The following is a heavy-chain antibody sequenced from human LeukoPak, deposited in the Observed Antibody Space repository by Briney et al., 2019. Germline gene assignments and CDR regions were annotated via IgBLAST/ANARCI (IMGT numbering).Heavy chain of an antibody. CDR2: IYYSGST. D-gene: IGHD3-3*01. Sequence: SETLSLTCTVSGGSVSSYYWSWIRQPPGKGLEWIGYIYYSGSTNYNPSLKSRVTISVDTSKNQFSLKLSSVTAADTAVYYCARVRGVDFWSGSIARYFDYWGQVTLVTVSS. CDR3: ARVRGVDFWSGSIARYFDY. CDR1: GGSVSSYY. V-gene: IGHV4-59*02. J-gene: IGHJ4*02.